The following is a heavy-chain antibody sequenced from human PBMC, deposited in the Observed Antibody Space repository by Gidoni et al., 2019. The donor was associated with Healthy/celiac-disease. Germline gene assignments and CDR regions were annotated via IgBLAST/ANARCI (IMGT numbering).Heavy chain of an antibody. CDR3: AHIIVATIGYYFDY. V-gene: IGHV2-5*01. J-gene: IGHJ4*02. D-gene: IGHD5-12*01. CDR2: IYWNDDK. CDR1: GFSLSTSGVG. Sequence: QITLKESGPTLVKPTQTLTLTCTFSGFSLSTSGVGVGWIRQPPGKALEWLALIYWNDDKRYSPSLKSRLTITKDTSKNQVVLTMTNMDPVDTATYYCAHIIVATIGYYFDYWGQGTLVTVSS.